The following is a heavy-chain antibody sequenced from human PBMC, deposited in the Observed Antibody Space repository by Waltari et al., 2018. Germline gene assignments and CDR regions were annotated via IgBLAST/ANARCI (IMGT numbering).Heavy chain of an antibody. V-gene: IGHV4-39*01. Sequence: QLQLQESGPGLVKPSETLSLTCTVSGGSISSSSYYWGWIRQPPGKGLEWIGRIYYSGGTYDNPSLKSRGTISGDTAKNQFSLKLSSVTAADTAVYYCARHHESDDYVWGSYRYPHYYYMDVWGKGTTVTVSS. CDR2: IYYSGGT. D-gene: IGHD3-16*02. J-gene: IGHJ6*03. CDR1: GGSISSSSYY. CDR3: ARHHESDDYVWGSYRYPHYYYMDV.